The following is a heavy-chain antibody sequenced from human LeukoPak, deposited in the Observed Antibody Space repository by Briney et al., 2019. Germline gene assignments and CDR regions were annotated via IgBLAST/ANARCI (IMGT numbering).Heavy chain of an antibody. CDR3: AKDRAPYYGSGSHDY. D-gene: IGHD3-10*01. CDR2: ISSSGSYI. CDR1: GFTFSSYS. V-gene: IGHV3-21*01. Sequence: GGSLRLSCAASGFTFSSYSMNWVRQAPGKGLEWCSSISSSGSYIYYADSVKGRFTISRDNAKNSLYLQMNSLRAEDTAVYYCAKDRAPYYGSGSHDYWGQGTLVTVSS. J-gene: IGHJ4*02.